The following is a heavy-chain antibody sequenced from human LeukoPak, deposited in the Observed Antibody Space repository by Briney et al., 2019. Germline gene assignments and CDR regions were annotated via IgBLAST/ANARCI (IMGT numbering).Heavy chain of an antibody. CDR1: GFTFSSYA. CDR3: ARGYGDFKYYFEY. D-gene: IGHD4-17*01. V-gene: IGHV3-64*01. CDR2: ISSNGGST. J-gene: IGHJ4*02. Sequence: GGSLRLSCAASGFTFSSYAMHWVRQAPGKGLEYVSAISSNGGSTYYANSVKGRFTISRDNSKNTLYLQMGSLRAEDMAVYYCARGYGDFKYYFEYWGQGTLVTVSS.